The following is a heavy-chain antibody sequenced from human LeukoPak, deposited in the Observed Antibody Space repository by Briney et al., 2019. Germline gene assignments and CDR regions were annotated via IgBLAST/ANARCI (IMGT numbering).Heavy chain of an antibody. V-gene: IGHV4-4*07. J-gene: IGHJ5*02. CDR3: ARDLTGATVTPWFDP. CDR1: GGSISSYY. CDR2: NYTSGST. D-gene: IGHD4-17*01. Sequence: SETLSLTCTVSGGSISSYYWSWIRQPAGKGLEWIGRNYTSGSTNYNPSLKSRVTMSVDTSKNQFSLKLSSVTAADTAVYYCARDLTGATVTPWFDPWGQGTLVTVSS.